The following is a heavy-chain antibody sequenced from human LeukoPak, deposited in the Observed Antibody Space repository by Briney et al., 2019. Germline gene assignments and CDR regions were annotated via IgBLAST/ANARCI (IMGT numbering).Heavy chain of an antibody. CDR1: GFTFSSYA. Sequence: AGGSLRLSCAASGFTFSSYAMSWVRQAPGKGLEWVSAISGSGGSTYYADSVKGRFTISRDNSKNTLYLQMNSLRAEDTAIYYCAVHYYDFWSGYYTPDYYYYYGMDVWGQGTTVTVSS. CDR3: AVHYYDFWSGYYTPDYYYYYGMDV. V-gene: IGHV3-23*01. D-gene: IGHD3-3*01. J-gene: IGHJ6*02. CDR2: ISGSGGST.